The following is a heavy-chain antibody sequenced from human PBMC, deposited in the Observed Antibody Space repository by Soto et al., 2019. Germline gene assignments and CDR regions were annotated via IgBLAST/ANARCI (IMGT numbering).Heavy chain of an antibody. D-gene: IGHD3-3*01. CDR1: GGSISSGGYY. CDR3: ARTYGFLDPMDV. Sequence: QVQLQESGPGLVKPSQTLSLTCTVSGGSISSGGYYWSWIRQHPGKGLELIGYIYYSGSTYYNPSYEGRVTITVDTSKNQVSLKRSSVTAADTAVYYCARTYGFLDPMDVWGKGTTVTVFS. CDR2: IYYSGST. J-gene: IGHJ6*03. V-gene: IGHV4-31*03.